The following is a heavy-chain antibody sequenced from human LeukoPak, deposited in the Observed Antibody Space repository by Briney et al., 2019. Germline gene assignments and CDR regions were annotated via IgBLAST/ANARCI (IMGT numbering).Heavy chain of an antibody. CDR3: ARQRLRLRLDAFDY. CDR1: GGSISSYY. Sequence: SETLSLTCTVSGGSISSYYWSWIRQPPGKGLEWIGEINHSGSTNYNPSLKSRVTISVDTSKNQFSLKLSSVTAADTAVYYCARQRLRLRLDAFDYWGQGTLVTVSS. V-gene: IGHV4-34*01. J-gene: IGHJ4*02. D-gene: IGHD5-12*01. CDR2: INHSGST.